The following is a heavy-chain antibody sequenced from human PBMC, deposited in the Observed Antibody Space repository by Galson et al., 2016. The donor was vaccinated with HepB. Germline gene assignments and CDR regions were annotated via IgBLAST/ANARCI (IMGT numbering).Heavy chain of an antibody. Sequence: SLRLSCAGSGFTFSRYNMNWVRQAPGKGLEWLADISISGSTVYYAESVKGRFTISRDNDKNSVYLQMDSLRDEDTAVYYCAREADFYDSTGYFPPFAYWGQGILVTVSS. D-gene: IGHD3-22*01. CDR2: ISISGSTV. CDR3: AREADFYDSTGYFPPFAY. J-gene: IGHJ4*02. CDR1: GFTFSRYN. V-gene: IGHV3-48*03.